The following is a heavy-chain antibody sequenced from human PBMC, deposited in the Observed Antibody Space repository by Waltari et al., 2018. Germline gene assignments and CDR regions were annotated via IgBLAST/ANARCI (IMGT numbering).Heavy chain of an antibody. Sequence: QVQLVQSGAEVKKPEASVKVACAAAGYTVTSHYVHWVRQAPGQGLDWMGVIDPSDGSTSYAQKFQGRVTMTRDTSTSTVYMEMSSLTSEDTAVYYCARRKAYFDSWGQGTLVTVSS. J-gene: IGHJ4*02. CDR1: GYTVTSHY. CDR3: ARRKAYFDS. CDR2: IDPSDGST. V-gene: IGHV1-46*01.